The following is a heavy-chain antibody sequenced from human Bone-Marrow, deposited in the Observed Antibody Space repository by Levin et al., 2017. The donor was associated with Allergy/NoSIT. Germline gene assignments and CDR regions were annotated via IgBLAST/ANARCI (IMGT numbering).Heavy chain of an antibody. D-gene: IGHD3-16*01. CDR1: AYTFVGYY. CDR3: ARGRKSTVFGVDGEFDS. CDR2: INPKSGNT. V-gene: IGHV1-2*06. Sequence: GASVKVSCKATAYTFVGYYIHWVRQAPGQGLEWMGRINPKSGNTDFAQKFQARVSVTRNTYMGTTHMQLASLTSDDTAVYYCARGRKSTVFGVDGEFDSWGQGSLVIVSS. J-gene: IGHJ4*02.